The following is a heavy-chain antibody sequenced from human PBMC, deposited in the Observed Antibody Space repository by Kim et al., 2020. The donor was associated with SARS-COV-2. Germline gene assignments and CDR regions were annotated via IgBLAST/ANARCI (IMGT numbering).Heavy chain of an antibody. V-gene: IGHV1-69*01. Sequence: FQGRGTITADESTSTAYMELSSLRSEDTAVYYCARDPRSQLGNYYYGMDVWGQGTTVTVSS. D-gene: IGHD7-27*01. J-gene: IGHJ6*02. CDR3: ARDPRSQLGNYYYGMDV.